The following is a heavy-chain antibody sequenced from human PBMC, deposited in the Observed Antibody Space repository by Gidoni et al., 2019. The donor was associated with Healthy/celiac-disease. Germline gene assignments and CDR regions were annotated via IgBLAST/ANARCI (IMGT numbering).Heavy chain of an antibody. CDR2: INPNSGGT. Sequence: QVQLVQSGAEVKKPGASVQVSCKASGYTFTGYYMHWVRQAPGQGLEWMGWINPNSGGTNYAQKFQGRVTMTRDTSISTAYMELSRLRSDDTAVYYCARNLYYGDHVSDAFDIWGQGTMVTVSS. CDR3: ARNLYYGDHVSDAFDI. J-gene: IGHJ3*02. V-gene: IGHV1-2*02. CDR1: GYTFTGYY. D-gene: IGHD4-17*01.